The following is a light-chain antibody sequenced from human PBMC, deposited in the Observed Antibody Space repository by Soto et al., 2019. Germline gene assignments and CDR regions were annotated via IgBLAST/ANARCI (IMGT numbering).Light chain of an antibody. J-gene: IGLJ1*01. V-gene: IGLV1-51*01. CDR3: GSWDSSLSAYV. Sequence: QSVLKQPRSVSAGPGQNVTISCAGSSSNIGGNSVSLYQQLPGTAPKLLIYDDNERPSGIPDRFSGSKSGTSATLGITGFQTGDEADYYCGSWDSSLSAYVFGTGTKVTVL. CDR2: DDN. CDR1: SSNIGGNS.